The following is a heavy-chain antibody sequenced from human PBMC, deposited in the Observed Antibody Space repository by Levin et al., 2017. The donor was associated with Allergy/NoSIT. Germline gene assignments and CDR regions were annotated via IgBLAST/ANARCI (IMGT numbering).Heavy chain of an antibody. J-gene: IGHJ4*02. V-gene: IGHV3-33*01. CDR3: ARGQGSRYGWGGDYFDC. Sequence: LSLTCAASGFTFSSYGMHWVRQAPGKGLEWVAVIWYDGSNKFYADSVKGRFTISRDNSKNTLYLQMNSLRAEDTAMYYCARGQGSRYGWGGDYFDCWGQGTLVTVSS. CDR1: GFTFSSYG. D-gene: IGHD5-18*01. CDR2: IWYDGSNK.